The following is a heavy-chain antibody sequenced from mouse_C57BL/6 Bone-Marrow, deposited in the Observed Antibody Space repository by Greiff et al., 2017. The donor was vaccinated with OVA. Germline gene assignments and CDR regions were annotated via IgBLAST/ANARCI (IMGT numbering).Heavy chain of an antibody. V-gene: IGHV2-9*01. CDR1: GFSLTSYG. Sequence: QVQLKQSGPGLVAPSQSLSITCTVSGFSLTSYGVDWVRQPPGKGLEWLGVIWGGGSTNYNSALMSRLSISKDNSKSQVFLKMNGLQTDDTAMYYCAKRDYYDWFAYWGQGTLVTVSA. CDR2: IWGGGST. CDR3: AKRDYYDWFAY. J-gene: IGHJ3*01. D-gene: IGHD1-1*01.